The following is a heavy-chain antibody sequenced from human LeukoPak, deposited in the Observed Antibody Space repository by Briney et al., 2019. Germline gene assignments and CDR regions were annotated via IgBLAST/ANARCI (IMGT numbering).Heavy chain of an antibody. V-gene: IGHV3-23*01. D-gene: IGHD4-23*01. Sequence: GGSLRLSCAASGFTFSNNAMSWVRQAPGKGLEWVSATSTSGGSAYYADSVKGRFTISRDNSKNTLYLQMDSLRADDTAVYYCARRGDGGRSFDYWGQGTLVTVSS. CDR2: TSTSGGSA. CDR1: GFTFSNNA. J-gene: IGHJ4*02. CDR3: ARRGDGGRSFDY.